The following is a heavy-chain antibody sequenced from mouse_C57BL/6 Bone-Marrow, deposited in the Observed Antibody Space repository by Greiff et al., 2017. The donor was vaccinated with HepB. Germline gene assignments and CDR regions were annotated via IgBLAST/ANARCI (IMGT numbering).Heavy chain of an antibody. J-gene: IGHJ2*01. Sequence: VQLQQSGAELARPGASVKMSCKASGYTFTSSTMHWVKQRPGQGLEWIGYINPSSGYTKYNQKFKDKATLTADKSSSTAYMQLSSLTSEDSAVYYCAFYDYDYFDYWGQGTTLTVSS. D-gene: IGHD2-4*01. V-gene: IGHV1-4*01. CDR1: GYTFTSST. CDR2: INPSSGYT. CDR3: AFYDYDYFDY.